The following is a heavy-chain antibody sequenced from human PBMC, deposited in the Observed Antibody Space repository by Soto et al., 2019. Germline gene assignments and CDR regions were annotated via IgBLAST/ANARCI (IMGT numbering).Heavy chain of an antibody. J-gene: IGHJ4*02. V-gene: IGHV3-23*01. CDR3: ARCSNLLYCSGGSCYHDF. CDR2: VSASGRSR. CDR1: GIEFSNYA. Sequence: GGSLRLSCVGSGIEFSNYAMSWVRQAPGRGLEWVSIVSASGRSRYQADSVKGRFTISRDNSKNTLYLHMTNLRAEDTAVYYCARCSNLLYCSGGSCYHDFWGPGTLVTVSS. D-gene: IGHD2-15*01.